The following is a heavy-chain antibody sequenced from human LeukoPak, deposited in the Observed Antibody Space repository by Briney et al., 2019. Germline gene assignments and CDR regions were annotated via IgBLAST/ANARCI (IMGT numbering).Heavy chain of an antibody. CDR2: INHSGST. CDR1: GGSFSGYY. J-gene: IGHJ6*03. CDR3: ARGYCSGGSCYRAYYYYYYMDV. Sequence: SETLSLTCAVYGGSFSGYYWSWIRQPPGKGLEWTGEINHSGSTNYNPSLKSRVTISVDTSKNQFSLKLSSVTAADTAVYYCARGYCSGGSCYRAYYYYYYMDVWGKGTTVTVSS. V-gene: IGHV4-34*01. D-gene: IGHD2-15*01.